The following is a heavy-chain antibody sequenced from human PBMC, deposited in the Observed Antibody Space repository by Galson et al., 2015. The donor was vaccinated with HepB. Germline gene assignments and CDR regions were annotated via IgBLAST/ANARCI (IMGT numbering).Heavy chain of an antibody. V-gene: IGHV3-7*01. CDR2: IKQDGSER. Sequence: SLRLSCAASGFTFSSHWMSWVRQAPGKGLEWVANIKQDGSERYYVDSVKGRFTISRDNAKNLLYMQMNSLRAEDTAVYYCARVTRAGYNTYYFDYWGQGTLVTVSS. D-gene: IGHD5-24*01. CDR3: ARVTRAGYNTYYFDY. CDR1: GFTFSSHW. J-gene: IGHJ4*02.